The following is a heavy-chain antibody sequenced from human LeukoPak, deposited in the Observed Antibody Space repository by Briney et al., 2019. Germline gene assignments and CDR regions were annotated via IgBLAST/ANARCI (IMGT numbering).Heavy chain of an antibody. D-gene: IGHD3-10*01. V-gene: IGHV3-33*01. CDR1: GFTFSSYG. J-gene: IGHJ3*02. CDR2: IRYDGSNK. Sequence: GRSLRLSCAASGFTFSSYGMHCVRQAPGKGLEWVAFIRYDGSNKYYADSVKGRFTISRDNSKNTLYLQMNSLRAEDTAVYYCARYPDTMANDAFDIWGQGTMATVSS. CDR3: ARYPDTMANDAFDI.